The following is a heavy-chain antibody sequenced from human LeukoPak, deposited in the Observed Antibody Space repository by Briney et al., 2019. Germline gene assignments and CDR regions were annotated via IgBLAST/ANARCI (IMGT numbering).Heavy chain of an antibody. Sequence: GGSLRLSCAASGFTFSSYGMHWVRQAPGKGLEWVAVILYDGSNKYYADSVKGRFTISRDNSKNTLYLQMNSLRAEDTAVYYCARDPKMTTVTHGGDYWGQGTLVTVSS. J-gene: IGHJ4*02. D-gene: IGHD4-17*01. CDR2: ILYDGSNK. CDR3: ARDPKMTTVTHGGDY. V-gene: IGHV3-30*03. CDR1: GFTFSSYG.